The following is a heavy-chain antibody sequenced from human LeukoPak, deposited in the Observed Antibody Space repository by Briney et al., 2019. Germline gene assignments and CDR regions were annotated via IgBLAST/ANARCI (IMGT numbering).Heavy chain of an antibody. CDR2: ISYDGSNK. D-gene: IGHD6-13*01. Sequence: GGSLRLSCAASGFTFSSYAMHWVRQAPGKGLEWAAVISYDGSNKYYADSVKGRFTISRDNSKNTLYLQMNSLRAEDTAVYYCARDQAAAGTFDYWGQGTLVTVSS. CDR3: ARDQAAAGTFDY. J-gene: IGHJ4*02. V-gene: IGHV3-30-3*01. CDR1: GFTFSSYA.